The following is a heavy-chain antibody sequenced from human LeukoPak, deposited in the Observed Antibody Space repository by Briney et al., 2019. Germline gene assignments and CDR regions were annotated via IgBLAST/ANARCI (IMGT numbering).Heavy chain of an antibody. V-gene: IGHV4-61*02. Sequence: PSETLSLTCTVSGDSISSGSYYWSWIRQPAGKGLEWIGRIYTSGSTNYNPSLKSRVTMSVDTSKNQFSLKLSSVTAADTAVYYCAREGSDYYGSGSYYRSYYYYMDVWGKGTTVTISS. J-gene: IGHJ6*03. D-gene: IGHD3-10*01. CDR2: IYTSGST. CDR3: AREGSDYYGSGSYYRSYYYYMDV. CDR1: GDSISSGSYY.